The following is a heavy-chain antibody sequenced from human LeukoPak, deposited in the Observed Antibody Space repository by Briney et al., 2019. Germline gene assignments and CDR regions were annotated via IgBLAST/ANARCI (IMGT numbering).Heavy chain of an antibody. D-gene: IGHD1-1*01. CDR2: IKVDGTEK. CDR1: GFTFSRYA. J-gene: IGHJ4*02. Sequence: PGGSLRLSCSASGFTFSRYAMHWVRQAPGKGLEWVANIKVDGTEKYYVDSVKGRFTISRDNAKNSLSLQMSGLRAEDTAVYYCARDWNGSGTAFDHWGQGTLVTVSS. CDR3: ARDWNGSGTAFDH. V-gene: IGHV3-7*03.